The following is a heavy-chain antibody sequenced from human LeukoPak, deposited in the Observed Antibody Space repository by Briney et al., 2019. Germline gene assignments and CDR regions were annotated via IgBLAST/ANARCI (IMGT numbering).Heavy chain of an antibody. D-gene: IGHD2-15*01. CDR1: GGSISSGGYY. Sequence: PSETLSLTCTVSGGSISSGGYYWSWIRQHPGKGLEWIGYIYYSGSTYYNPSLRSRVTISVDTSKNQFSLKLSSVTAADTAVYFCARRRVVVASTDGASGAFDIWGQGALVTVSS. CDR3: ARRRVVVASTDGASGAFDI. CDR2: IYYSGST. V-gene: IGHV4-31*03. J-gene: IGHJ3*02.